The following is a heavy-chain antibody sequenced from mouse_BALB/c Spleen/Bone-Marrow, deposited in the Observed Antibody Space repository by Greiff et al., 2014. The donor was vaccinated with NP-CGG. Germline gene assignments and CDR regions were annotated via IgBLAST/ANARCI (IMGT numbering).Heavy chain of an antibody. CDR3: ARLITTGGFAY. D-gene: IGHD2-4*01. CDR2: ILPGSGTT. CDR1: GYTFSTYW. J-gene: IGHJ3*01. Sequence: LEESGAELVKPGASVKISCKATGYTFSTYWIEWVKQRPGHGLEWIGEILPGSGTTNYNEKFKGKATFTADTSSNTAYMQLSSLTSEDSAVYYCARLITTGGFAYWGQGTLVTVSA. V-gene: IGHV1-9*01.